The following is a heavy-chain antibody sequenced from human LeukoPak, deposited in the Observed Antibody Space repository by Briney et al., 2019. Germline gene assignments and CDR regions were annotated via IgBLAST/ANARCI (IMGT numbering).Heavy chain of an antibody. CDR3: ARTDYGDYPPNY. CDR2: IYTSGST. V-gene: IGHV4-61*02. CDR1: GGSISSGSYY. J-gene: IGHJ4*02. Sequence: PSETLSLTCTVSGGSISSGSYYWSWIRQPAGKGLEWIGRIYTSGSTDYNPSLKSRVTISVDTSKNQFSLKLSSVTAADTAVYYCARTDYGDYPPNYWGQGTLVTVSS. D-gene: IGHD4-17*01.